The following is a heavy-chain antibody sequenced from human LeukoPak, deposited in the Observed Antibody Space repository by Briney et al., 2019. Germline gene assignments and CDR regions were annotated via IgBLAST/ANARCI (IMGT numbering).Heavy chain of an antibody. CDR2: IYYSGST. J-gene: IGHJ4*02. CDR1: GGSISRYY. V-gene: IGHV4-59*01. CDR3: ARTYSGSPADY. D-gene: IGHD1-26*01. Sequence: SETLSLTCTVSGGSISRYYWSWIRQPPGKGLEWIGYIYYSGSTNYNPSLKSRVTISVDTSKNQFSLKLSSVTAADTAVYYCARTYSGSPADYWGQGTLVTVSS.